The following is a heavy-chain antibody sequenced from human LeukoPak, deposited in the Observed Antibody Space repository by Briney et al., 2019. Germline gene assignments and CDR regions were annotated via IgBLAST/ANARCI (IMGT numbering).Heavy chain of an antibody. V-gene: IGHV4-59*01. D-gene: IGHD6-13*01. CDR1: GGSISSYY. J-gene: IGHJ4*02. Sequence: SEALSLTCTVSGGSISSYYWSWIRQPPGKGLEWIGFIYYSGSTNYNPSLKSRVTISVDTSKNQFSLKLSSVTAADTAVYYCASPGIVAAGTDRGFDYWGQGTLVTVSS. CDR3: ASPGIVAAGTDRGFDY. CDR2: IYYSGST.